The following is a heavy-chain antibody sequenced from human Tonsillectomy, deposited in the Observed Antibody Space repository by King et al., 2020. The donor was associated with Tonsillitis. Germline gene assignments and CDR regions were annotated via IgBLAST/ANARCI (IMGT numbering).Heavy chain of an antibody. Sequence: VQLVESGGGVVQPGGSLRLSCAASGFTFSSYGIHWVRQAPGKGLEWVAFIRFDGGEKYYTDSVKGRFNISRDNSKNTLYLEMNSLRAEDTAMYYCAKNLVLASGPYYNRYSYYDIDVWRPGTTVTVSS. J-gene: IGHJ6*02. CDR2: IRFDGGEK. CDR3: AKNLVLASGPYYNRYSYYDIDV. D-gene: IGHD3-10*01. V-gene: IGHV3-30*02. CDR1: GFTFSSYG.